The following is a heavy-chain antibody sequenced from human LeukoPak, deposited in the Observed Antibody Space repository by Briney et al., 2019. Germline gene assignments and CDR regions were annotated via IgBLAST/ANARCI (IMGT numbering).Heavy chain of an antibody. Sequence: PGGSLRLSCAASGFTFSSYAMHWVRQAPGKGLEWIGEINHSGSTNYNPSLKSRVTISVDTSKNQFSLKLSSVTAADTAVYYCARSWLGSAFDIWGQGTMVTVSS. D-gene: IGHD2-15*01. CDR1: GFTFSSYA. CDR3: ARSWLGSAFDI. J-gene: IGHJ3*02. V-gene: IGHV4-34*01. CDR2: INHSGST.